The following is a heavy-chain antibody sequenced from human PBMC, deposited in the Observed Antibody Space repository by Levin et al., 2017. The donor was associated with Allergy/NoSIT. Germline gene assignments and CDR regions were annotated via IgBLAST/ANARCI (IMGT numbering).Heavy chain of an antibody. J-gene: IGHJ4*02. CDR2: ISWNSGGI. D-gene: IGHD6-13*01. V-gene: IGHV3-9*01. Sequence: SCAASGYSLGDYAMHWVRQAPGKGLEWVSSISWNSGGIGYADSVKGRFTISRDNAKNSLYLQMNSLRAEDTALYYCGKGSAAAGDLCDFWGQGTLVTVSS. CDR1: GYSLGDYA. CDR3: GKGSAAAGDLCDF.